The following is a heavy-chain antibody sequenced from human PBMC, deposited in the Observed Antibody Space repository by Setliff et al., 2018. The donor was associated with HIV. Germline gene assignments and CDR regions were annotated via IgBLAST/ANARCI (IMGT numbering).Heavy chain of an antibody. D-gene: IGHD4-17*01. J-gene: IGHJ6*03. CDR2: INHSGST. Sequence: SETLSLTCTVSGGSISSYYWSWIRQPPGKGLEWIGEINHSGSTNYNPSLKSRVTISVDTSKSQFSLKLSSVTAADTAVYYCARGGNDYGDYNLLRYYYYYYMDVWGKGTTVTV. CDR1: GGSISSYY. CDR3: ARGGNDYGDYNLLRYYYYYYMDV. V-gene: IGHV4-34*01.